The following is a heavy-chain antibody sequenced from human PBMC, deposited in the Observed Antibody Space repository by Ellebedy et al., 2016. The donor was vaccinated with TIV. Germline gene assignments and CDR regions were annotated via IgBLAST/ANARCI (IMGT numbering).Heavy chain of an antibody. CDR2: IWYDGSNK. CDR1: GFTFSSYG. D-gene: IGHD6-19*01. CDR3: ARDPREWLVRGYFDC. Sequence: PGGSLRLSCAASGFTFSSYGMHWVRQAPGQGLQWVAVIWYDGSNKYYADSVKGRFTISRDNAKHTLHLQMNSLRAEDTAVYYCARDPREWLVRGYFDCWGQGTLVTVSS. V-gene: IGHV3-33*01. J-gene: IGHJ4*02.